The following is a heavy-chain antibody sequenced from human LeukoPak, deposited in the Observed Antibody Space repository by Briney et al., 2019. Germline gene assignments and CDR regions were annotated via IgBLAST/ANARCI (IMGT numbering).Heavy chain of an antibody. CDR1: GFTFSSYW. J-gene: IGHJ4*02. CDR3: VRPTIDGYEFDH. V-gene: IGHV3-74*01. Sequence: GGSLRLSCAASGFTFSSYWMHWVRQAPGKGLVWVSRINTDGGSTNYADSVKGRFTISRDNAKNTLYLQMNSLRAEDTALYYCVRPTIDGYEFDHWGQGTLVTVSS. D-gene: IGHD5-24*01. CDR2: INTDGGST.